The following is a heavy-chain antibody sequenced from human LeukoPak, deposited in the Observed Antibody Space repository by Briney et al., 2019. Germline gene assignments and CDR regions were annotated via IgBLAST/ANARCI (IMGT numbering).Heavy chain of an antibody. CDR3: ATDIAVAGRWAYYFDY. Sequence: GGSLRLSCAASGFTFSSYAMSWVRQAPGKGLEWVSAISGSGGSTYYADSVKGRFTISRDNSKNTLYLQMNSLRAEDTAVYYCATDIAVAGRWAYYFDYWGQGTLVTVSS. D-gene: IGHD6-19*01. J-gene: IGHJ4*02. CDR1: GFTFSSYA. CDR2: ISGSGGST. V-gene: IGHV3-23*01.